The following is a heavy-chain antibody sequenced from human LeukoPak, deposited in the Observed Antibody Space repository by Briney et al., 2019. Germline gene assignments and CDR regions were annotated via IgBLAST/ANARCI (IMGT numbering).Heavy chain of an antibody. J-gene: IGHJ4*02. CDR1: GGSISNYY. D-gene: IGHD2-21*01. CDR3: ARGIRYFDY. CDR2: INHSGST. V-gene: IGHV4-34*01. Sequence: SQTLSLTCTVSGGSISNYYWSWIRQPPGKGLEWIGEINHSGSTNYNPSLKSRVTISVDTSKNQFSLKLSSVTAADTAVYYCARGIRYFDYWGQGTLVTVSS.